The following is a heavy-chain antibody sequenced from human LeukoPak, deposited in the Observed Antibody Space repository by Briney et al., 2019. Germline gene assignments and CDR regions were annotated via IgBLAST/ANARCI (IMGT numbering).Heavy chain of an antibody. D-gene: IGHD2-2*01. J-gene: IGHJ4*02. CDR3: ARDLDVVAGLDY. CDR2: IWYDGSNE. CDR1: GFSFSSYG. Sequence: GGSLRLSCAVSGFSFSSYGTHWVRQAPGKGLEWVAVIWYDGSNENYADSVKGRFTISRDNSKNTLYLQMNSLRAEDTAVYYCARDLDVVAGLDYWGQGTLVTVSS. V-gene: IGHV3-33*01.